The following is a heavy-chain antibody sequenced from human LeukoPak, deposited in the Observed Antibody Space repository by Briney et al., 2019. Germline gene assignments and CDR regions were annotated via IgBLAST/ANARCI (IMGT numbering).Heavy chain of an antibody. CDR1: GGSISSSSYY. D-gene: IGHD1-26*01. V-gene: IGHV4-39*01. Sequence: PAETLSLTCTVSGGSISSSSYYWGWIRQPPGKGLEWIWTIYYSGSTYYNPSLKSRVTISVDTYKNQFSLKLSSVSAADTAVYYCARQGSGNYLSPVNYWGQGTLVPVSS. CDR3: ARQGSGNYLSPVNY. CDR2: IYYSGST. J-gene: IGHJ4*02.